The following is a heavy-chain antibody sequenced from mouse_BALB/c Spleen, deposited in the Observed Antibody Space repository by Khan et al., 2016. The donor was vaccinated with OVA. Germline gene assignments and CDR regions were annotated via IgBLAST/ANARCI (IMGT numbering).Heavy chain of an antibody. CDR2: IWSAGST. CDR3: ARRGDDYGRGAWFVY. CDR1: GFSLNTYS. Sequence: VELVESGPGLLQPSQSLSITCTVSGFSLNTYSIHWVRQSPGKGLEWLGVIWSAGSTDYNAAFMSRLSINKDNSKSQVFFKMNSLQSNDTAIYYWARRGDDYGRGAWFVYWGQGTLVTVSA. V-gene: IGHV2-2*02. D-gene: IGHD2-4*01. J-gene: IGHJ3*01.